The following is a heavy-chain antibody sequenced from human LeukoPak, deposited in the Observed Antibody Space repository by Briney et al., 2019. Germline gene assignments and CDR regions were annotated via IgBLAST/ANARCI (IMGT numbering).Heavy chain of an antibody. CDR2: IYPGDSDT. CDR3: ASPSMVVIDAFDI. D-gene: IGHD4-23*01. Sequence: PGESLKISCKGSGYSFTSYWIGWVRQMPGKGLEWMGIIYPGDSDTRYSPSFQGQVTISADKSISTAYLQWSSLKASDTAMYYCASPSMVVIDAFDIWGQGTMVTVSS. V-gene: IGHV5-51*03. CDR1: GYSFTSYW. J-gene: IGHJ3*02.